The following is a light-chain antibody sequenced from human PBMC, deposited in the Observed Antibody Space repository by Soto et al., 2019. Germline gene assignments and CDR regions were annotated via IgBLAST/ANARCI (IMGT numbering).Light chain of an antibody. J-gene: IGLJ3*02. CDR2: DTS. CDR3: SLSYSDVRV. V-gene: IGLV7-46*01. Sequence: QAVVTQEPSLTVSPGGTVTLTCGSSTGAVTSSHYPYWFQQKPGQAPRALISDTSNKHSWTPARFSGSLLGGKPALILSGAQPEDEADYYCSLSYSDVRVFGGGTTLTVL. CDR1: TGAVTSSHY.